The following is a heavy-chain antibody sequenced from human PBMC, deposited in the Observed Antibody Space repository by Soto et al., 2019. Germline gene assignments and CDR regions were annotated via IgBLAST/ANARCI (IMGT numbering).Heavy chain of an antibody. CDR3: ARPPLRITVSGKVLGYSDS. D-gene: IGHD3-3*01. J-gene: IGHJ4*02. V-gene: IGHV1-69*06. CDR2: IIPLFGTS. CDR1: GGSFNDYA. Sequence: QVQLVQSGAEVKTPGSSVTVSCTPSGGSFNDYAFSWVRQAPVQGLEWLGGIIPLFGTSDYSQSFRDRATTTAVKSTSTVFLELRSLTSQDTAVSYCARPPLRITVSGKVLGYSDSWGQGSLITVSS.